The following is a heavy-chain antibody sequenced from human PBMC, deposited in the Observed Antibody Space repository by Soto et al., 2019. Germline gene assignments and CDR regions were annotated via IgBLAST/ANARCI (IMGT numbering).Heavy chain of an antibody. Sequence: QVQLVQSGAEVKKPGASVTVSCKASGYTFTNNDITWVRQATGQGLEWMGWMNPNSGNTGYAQKFQGRVTMTRNTSIRTAYMELSTLRSDDTAVYYCARVISGGHSYYWGQGTLVTVSS. CDR3: ARVISGGHSYY. D-gene: IGHD2-21*02. CDR1: GYTFTNND. V-gene: IGHV1-8*01. CDR2: MNPNSGNT. J-gene: IGHJ4*02.